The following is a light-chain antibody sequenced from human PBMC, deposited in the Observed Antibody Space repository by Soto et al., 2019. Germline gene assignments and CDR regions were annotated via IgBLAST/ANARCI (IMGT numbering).Light chain of an antibody. CDR3: QQSYSTLKT. Sequence: DSRMTQSPSSLSASGGDIFTIRCRASRSISSYLNWYQQKPGKAPKLLIYAASSLQSGVPSRFSGSGSGTDFTLTINSLQPEDFATYYCQQSYSTLKTFGQGTKVDIK. J-gene: IGKJ1*01. CDR2: AAS. V-gene: IGKV1-39*01. CDR1: RSISSY.